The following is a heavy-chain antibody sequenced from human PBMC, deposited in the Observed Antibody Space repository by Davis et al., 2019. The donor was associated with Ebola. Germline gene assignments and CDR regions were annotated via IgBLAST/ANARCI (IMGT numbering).Heavy chain of an antibody. V-gene: IGHV3-11*04. CDR3: AREAYSGTLRFDY. D-gene: IGHD1-26*01. J-gene: IGHJ4*02. CDR1: GFTFSDYY. CDR2: ISGGGRTI. Sequence: PGGSLRLSCAASGFTFSDYYMSWIRQAPGKGLEWVSYISGGGRTIYYADSVKGRFTMSRDNAKNSLYLQMNSLRDEDTAVYYCAREAYSGTLRFDYWGQGTLVTVSS.